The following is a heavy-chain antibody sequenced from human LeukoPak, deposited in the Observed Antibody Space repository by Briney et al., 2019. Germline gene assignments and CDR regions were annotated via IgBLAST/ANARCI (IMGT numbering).Heavy chain of an antibody. CDR2: VDYSGKT. J-gene: IGHJ4*02. CDR1: GGTISSYY. D-gene: IGHD6-13*01. Sequence: SETLSLTCSVSGGTISSYYWSWIRQPPEKGLEYIGYVDYSGKTNYNPSLKSRVTMSVVTSRNQFSLKLTSVTAADSAVYYCARGLGQLGRYYFDYWGQGTLVTVSS. CDR3: ARGLGQLGRYYFDY. V-gene: IGHV4-59*01.